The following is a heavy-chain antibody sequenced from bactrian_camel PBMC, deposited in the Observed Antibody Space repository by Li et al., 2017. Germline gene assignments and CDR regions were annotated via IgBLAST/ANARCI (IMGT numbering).Heavy chain of an antibody. V-gene: IGHV3S40*01. CDR2: IKGDGRST. CDR3: AAGGSTY. CDR1: GFTYSRTC. J-gene: IGHJ4*01. D-gene: IGHD1*01. Sequence: DVQLVESGGGSVQAGGSLRLSCAGSGFTYSRTCMGWFRQALGKGLEWVASIKGDGRSTYYADSAKGRFTISRDNAKNTVYLQMNSLKPEDTALYYCAAGGSTYWGQGTQVTVS.